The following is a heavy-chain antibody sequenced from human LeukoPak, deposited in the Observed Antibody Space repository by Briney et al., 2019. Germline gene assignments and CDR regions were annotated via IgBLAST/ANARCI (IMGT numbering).Heavy chain of an antibody. Sequence: SQTLSLTCAISGDSVSSNSAAWNWIRQSPSRGLEWLGRTYYRSKWYNDYAVSVKSRITINPDTSKNQLSLPLNSVTPEDTAVYYCAGDRPIVVVVAANYYYYYYGMDVWGKGTTVTVSS. CDR3: AGDRPIVVVVAANYYYYYYGMDV. CDR1: GDSVSSNSAA. V-gene: IGHV6-1*01. D-gene: IGHD2-15*01. CDR2: TYYRSKWYN. J-gene: IGHJ6*04.